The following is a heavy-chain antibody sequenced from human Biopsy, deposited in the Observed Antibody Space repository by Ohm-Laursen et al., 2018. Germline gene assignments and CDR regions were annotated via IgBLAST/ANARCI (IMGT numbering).Heavy chain of an antibody. CDR1: GGSFSDYY. J-gene: IGHJ4*02. V-gene: IGHV4-30-4*02. CDR3: ARSPASTWTGYFES. CDR2: IYYSGTT. D-gene: IGHD6-13*01. Sequence: SDTLSLTCAVYGGSFSDYYWSWIRQRPGKGLEWIGYIYYSGTTSFNPSLKSRVTMSVDTSANHFSLKLSSVTAADTALYYCARSPASTWTGYFESWGQGSLVTVSS.